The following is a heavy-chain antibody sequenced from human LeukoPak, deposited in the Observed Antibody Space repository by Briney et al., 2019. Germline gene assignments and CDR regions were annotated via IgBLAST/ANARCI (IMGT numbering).Heavy chain of an antibody. Sequence: GGSLRLSCAASGFTFSSYWIHWVRQAPGKGLVWVSRINSDGSSTSYADSVKGRFTISRDNAKNTLYLQMNSLRAEDTAVYYCARDHSSAWYWWFDPWGQGTLVTVSS. CDR3: ARDHSSAWYWWFDP. CDR2: INSDGSST. V-gene: IGHV3-74*01. CDR1: GFTFSSYW. J-gene: IGHJ5*02. D-gene: IGHD6-19*01.